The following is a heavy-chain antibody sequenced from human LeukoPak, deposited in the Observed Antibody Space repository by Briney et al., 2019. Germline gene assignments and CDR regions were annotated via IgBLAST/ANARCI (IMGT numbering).Heavy chain of an antibody. CDR3: ARHDYHSNSDAFDV. V-gene: IGHV3-48*02. J-gene: IGHJ3*01. D-gene: IGHD4-23*01. CDR2: IGGSPSAI. Sequence: GGSLRLSCAASGFTFTSYSMNWVRQAPGKGLEWVSYIGGSPSAISYADSVKGRFTISRDNAKSSLYLQMNSLRDEDTAVYYCARHDYHSNSDAFDVWGQGTMVTVSS. CDR1: GFTFTSYS.